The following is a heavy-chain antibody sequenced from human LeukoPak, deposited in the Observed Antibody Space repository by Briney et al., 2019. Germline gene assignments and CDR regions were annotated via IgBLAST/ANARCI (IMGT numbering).Heavy chain of an antibody. D-gene: IGHD5-12*01. Sequence: PGGSLRLSCAASGFTFDDYAMHWVRQAPGKGLEWVSLISWDGGSTYYADSVKGRFTISRDNSRHTLYLQMNSLGAEDTALYYCAKDKEYSGFGPILSGYYGMDVWGKGTTVTVSS. J-gene: IGHJ6*04. CDR3: AKDKEYSGFGPILSGYYGMDV. V-gene: IGHV3-43D*04. CDR2: ISWDGGST. CDR1: GFTFDDYA.